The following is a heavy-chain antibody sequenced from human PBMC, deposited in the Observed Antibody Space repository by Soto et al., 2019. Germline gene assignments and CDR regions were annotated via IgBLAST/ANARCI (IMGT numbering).Heavy chain of an antibody. CDR2: ISWNSGSI. V-gene: IGHV3-9*01. Sequence: EVQLVESGGGLVQPGRSLRLSCAASGFTFDDYAMHWVRQAPGKGLEWVSGISWNSGSIGYADSVKGRFTISRDNAKNSLYLQMNSLRAEDTALYYCAKGSRPYDSSGYYYDYWGQGTLVTVSS. D-gene: IGHD3-22*01. CDR1: GFTFDDYA. CDR3: AKGSRPYDSSGYYYDY. J-gene: IGHJ4*02.